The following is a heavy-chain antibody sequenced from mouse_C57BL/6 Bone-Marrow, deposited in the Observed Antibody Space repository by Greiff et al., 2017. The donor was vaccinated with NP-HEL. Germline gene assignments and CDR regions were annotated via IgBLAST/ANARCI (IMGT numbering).Heavy chain of an antibody. Sequence: VQLQESGPELVKPGASVKISCKASGYAFSSSWMNWVKQRPGKGLEWIGRIYPGDGDTNYNGKFKGKATLTADKSSSTAYMQLSSLTSEDSAVYFCARVVATDGWYIEVWGTGTTGTVSS. CDR1: GYAFSSSW. V-gene: IGHV1-82*01. CDR2: IYPGDGDT. J-gene: IGHJ1*03. D-gene: IGHD1-1*01. CDR3: ARVVATDGWYIEV.